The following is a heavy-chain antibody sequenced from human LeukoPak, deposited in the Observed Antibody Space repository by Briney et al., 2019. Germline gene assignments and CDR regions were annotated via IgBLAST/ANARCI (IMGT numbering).Heavy chain of an antibody. J-gene: IGHJ4*02. CDR3: ARVMATSLRAFDS. CDR2: ISSSGSTI. D-gene: IGHD5-24*01. CDR1: GFTFSSYE. Sequence: GGSLRLSCAASGFTFSSYEMNWVRQAPGKGLEWVSCISSSGSTIYYADSVKGRFTISRDNAKNSLYLQMNSLRVEDTALYYCARVMATSLRAFDSWGQGTLVTVSS. V-gene: IGHV3-48*03.